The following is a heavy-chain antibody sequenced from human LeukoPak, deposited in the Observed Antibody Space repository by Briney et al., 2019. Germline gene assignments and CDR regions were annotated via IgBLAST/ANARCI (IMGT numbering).Heavy chain of an antibody. CDR1: GYTFTSYY. J-gene: IGHJ4*02. D-gene: IGHD1-26*01. CDR2: INPSDGST. CDR3: ARDIRISGWEPTPGSH. V-gene: IGHV1-46*01. Sequence: VASVKVSCKASGYTFTSYYMHWVRQAPGQGLEWMGIINPSDGSTSYTQKFQGRVTMTRDMSTSTVYMELSSLRSEDTAVYYCARDIRISGWEPTPGSHWGQGTLVTVSS.